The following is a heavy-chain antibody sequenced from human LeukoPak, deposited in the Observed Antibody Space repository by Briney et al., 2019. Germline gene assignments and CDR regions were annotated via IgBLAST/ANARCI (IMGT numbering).Heavy chain of an antibody. CDR1: GGSISSSTYY. CDR2: IYYSGST. Sequence: PSETLSLTCTVSGGSISSSTYYWGWLRQPPGKGLEWIGNIYYSGSTYYSPSLKSRFTISVDTSKNQFSLKLSSVTATDTAVYYCARDYGDFAFDSWGQGTLVTVSS. CDR3: ARDYGDFAFDS. D-gene: IGHD4-17*01. V-gene: IGHV4-39*02. J-gene: IGHJ4*02.